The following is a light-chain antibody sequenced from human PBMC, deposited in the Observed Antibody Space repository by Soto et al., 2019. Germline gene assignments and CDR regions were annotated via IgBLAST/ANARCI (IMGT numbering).Light chain of an antibody. CDR2: QAS. CDR1: QSISDS. Sequence: DIPMTQSPSTLSASVGDRVTITCRASQSISDSLAWYQQKPGKAPKLLIYQASSLKSGVPSRFSGSGAGTQFTLTISSLQPDDFATYCCQQYNGYWTCRQGTKVEIK. J-gene: IGKJ1*01. V-gene: IGKV1-5*03. CDR3: QQYNGYWT.